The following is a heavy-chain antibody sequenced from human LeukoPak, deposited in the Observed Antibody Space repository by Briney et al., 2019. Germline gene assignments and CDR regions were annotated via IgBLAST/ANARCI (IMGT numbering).Heavy chain of an antibody. CDR3: AKLGGYYGSGSYGRYYYMDV. V-gene: IGHV1-18*01. J-gene: IGHJ6*03. CDR2: ISAYNGNT. Sequence: ASVKVSCKTSGYTFTSYGISWVRQAPGQGLEWLGWISAYNGNTNYAQKFQGRVTMTTDTSTSTAYMELGSLRSDDTAVYYCAKLGGYYGSGSYGRYYYMDVWGKGTTVTVSS. CDR1: GYTFTSYG. D-gene: IGHD3-10*01.